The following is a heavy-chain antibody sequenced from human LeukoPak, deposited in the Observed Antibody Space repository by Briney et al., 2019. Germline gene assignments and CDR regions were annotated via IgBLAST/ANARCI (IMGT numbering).Heavy chain of an antibody. D-gene: IGHD3-9*01. J-gene: IGHJ6*03. CDR2: ISAYNGNT. CDR1: GYTFTSYG. Sequence: GASVKVSCKASGYTFTSYGISWVRQAPGQGLEWMGWISAYNGNTNYAQKLQGRVTMTTDTSTSTAYMELRSLRSDDTAVYYCARTGYYSLFYYYYYMDVWGKGTTVTISS. V-gene: IGHV1-18*01. CDR3: ARTGYYSLFYYYYYMDV.